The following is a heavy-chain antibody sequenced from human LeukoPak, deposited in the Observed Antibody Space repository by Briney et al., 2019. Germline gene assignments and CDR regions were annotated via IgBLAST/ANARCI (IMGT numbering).Heavy chain of an antibody. CDR1: GGSISSSSYY. J-gene: IGHJ4*02. V-gene: IGHV4-39*01. CDR3: ARHGTVATELDY. D-gene: IGHD5-12*01. Sequence: SETLSLTCTVSGGSISSSSYYWGWIRQPPGKGLEWIGSIYYSGSTYYNPSLKSRVTISVDTSKNQFSLKVNSVTAADTAVYYCARHGTVATELDYWGQGTLVTVSS. CDR2: IYYSGST.